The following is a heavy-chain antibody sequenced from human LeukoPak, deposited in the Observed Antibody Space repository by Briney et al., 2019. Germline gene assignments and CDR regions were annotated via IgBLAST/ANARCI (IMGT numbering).Heavy chain of an antibody. CDR2: ISYDGSNK. D-gene: IGHD6-13*01. CDR1: GFTFSSYG. J-gene: IGHJ4*02. V-gene: IGHV3-30*18. CDR3: AKDMEPIAAAPVFD. Sequence: GRSLRLSCAASGFTFSSYGMHWVRQAPGKGLEWVAVISYDGSNKYYADSVKGRFTISRDNSENTLYLQMNSLRAEDTAVYYCAKDMEPIAAAPVFDWGQGTLVTVSS.